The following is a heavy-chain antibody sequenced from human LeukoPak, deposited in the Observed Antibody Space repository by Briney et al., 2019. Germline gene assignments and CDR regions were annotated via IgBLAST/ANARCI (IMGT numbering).Heavy chain of an antibody. V-gene: IGHV1-69*13. D-gene: IGHD1-26*01. J-gene: IGHJ6*03. CDR1: GGTFSSYA. Sequence: SVKVSCKASGGTFSSYAISWVRQAPGQGLEWMGRIIPIFGTANYAQKFQGRVTITSDESTSTAYMELSSLRSEDTAVYYCARDREPEVYYMDVWGKGTTVTVSS. CDR2: IIPIFGTA. CDR3: ARDREPEVYYMDV.